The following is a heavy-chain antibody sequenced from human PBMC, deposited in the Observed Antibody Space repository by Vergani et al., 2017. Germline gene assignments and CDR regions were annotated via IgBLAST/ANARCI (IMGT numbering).Heavy chain of an antibody. V-gene: IGHV1-69*13. D-gene: IGHD2-21*02. CDR1: GGLFKNSA. CDR3: ARDCPGGSGDFSAGWYFDL. J-gene: IGHJ2*01. CDR2: IITFFGPT. Sequence: QVQLVQSGAEVKKPGSSVKVSCKASGGLFKNSAFSWVRQVPGQGLEWMGRIITFFGPTDYAQKFQGRFTILEDEFTKTVDMQLSNLRSEDTAIYYCARDCPGGSGDFSAGWYFDLWGRGTLVTVSS.